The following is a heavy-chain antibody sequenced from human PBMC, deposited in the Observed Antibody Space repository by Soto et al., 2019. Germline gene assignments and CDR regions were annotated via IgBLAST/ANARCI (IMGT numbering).Heavy chain of an antibody. D-gene: IGHD3-10*01. CDR2: YDLEEGNI. CDR1: GHTLSELS. CDR3: ATDSPRRSTLYGRDAYYFSGMDV. J-gene: IGHJ6*02. Sequence: QVQLVQSGAEVTKPGASVKVSCKVFGHTLSELSIHWVRQAPGKGLEWMGGYDLEEGNISHAQKVQGRIPMTEDTSTDTGYMELSSLSYEDTAVYYCATDSPRRSTLYGRDAYYFSGMDVWGQGTSVTVSS. V-gene: IGHV1-24*01.